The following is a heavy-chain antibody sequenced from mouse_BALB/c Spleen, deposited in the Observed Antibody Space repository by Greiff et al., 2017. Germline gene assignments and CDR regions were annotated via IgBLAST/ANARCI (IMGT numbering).Heavy chain of an antibody. D-gene: IGHD4-1*01. CDR3: TREGSNPYAMDY. CDR2: INPSNGGT. CDR1: GYTFTSYY. Sequence: VQLVESGAELVKPGASVKLSCKASGYTFTSYYMYWVKQRPGQGLEWIGEINPSNGGTNFNEKFKSKATLTVDKSSSTAYMQLSSLTSEDSAVYYCTREGSNPYAMDYWGQGTSVTVSS. J-gene: IGHJ4*01. V-gene: IGHV1S81*02.